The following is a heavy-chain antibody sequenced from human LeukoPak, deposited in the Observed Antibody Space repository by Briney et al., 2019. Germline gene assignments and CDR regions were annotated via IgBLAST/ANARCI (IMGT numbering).Heavy chain of an antibody. D-gene: IGHD3-22*01. V-gene: IGHV4-38-2*02. CDR1: GYSISSGYF. CDR2: IYHSDNP. Sequence: SETLSLTCTVSGYSISSGYFWGWIRQPPGKGLEWIGSIYHSDNPYYNPSLKSRVTISVDTSKNQFSLRLSSVTAADTALYYCARVHVNSGYYFGDAFDIWGQGTMVTVSS. J-gene: IGHJ3*02. CDR3: ARVHVNSGYYFGDAFDI.